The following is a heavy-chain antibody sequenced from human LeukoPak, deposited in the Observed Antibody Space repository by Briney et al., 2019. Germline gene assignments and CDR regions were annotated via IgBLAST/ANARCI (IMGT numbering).Heavy chain of an antibody. D-gene: IGHD2-21*01. J-gene: IGHJ4*02. Sequence: AGGSLRLSCAASGFTFSSYSMNWVRQAPGKGLEWVSSISSSSSYIYYADSVKGRFTISGDNAKNSLYLQMNSLRAEDTAVYYCARAGPVGGAIDYWGQGTLVTVSS. CDR1: GFTFSSYS. V-gene: IGHV3-21*01. CDR2: ISSSSSYI. CDR3: ARAGPVGGAIDY.